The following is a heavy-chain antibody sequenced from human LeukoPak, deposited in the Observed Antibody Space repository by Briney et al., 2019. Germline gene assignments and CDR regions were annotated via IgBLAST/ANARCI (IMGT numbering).Heavy chain of an antibody. Sequence: GGSLRLSCSASGFTFSTYWMSWVRQAPGKGLEWMANINRDGGAQNYVDSVKGRFTISRDNAKDSLFLQMNILRAEDTALYYCARDGIPTYAFDIWGQGTMVTVSP. CDR2: INRDGGAQ. CDR1: GFTFSTYW. CDR3: ARDGIPTYAFDI. V-gene: IGHV3-7*01. J-gene: IGHJ3*02. D-gene: IGHD1-26*01.